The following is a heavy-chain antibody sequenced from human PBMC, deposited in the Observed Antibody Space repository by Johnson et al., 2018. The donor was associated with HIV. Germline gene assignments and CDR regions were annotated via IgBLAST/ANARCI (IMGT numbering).Heavy chain of an antibody. J-gene: IGHJ1*01. D-gene: IGHD3-3*01. CDR1: GFTFSSYA. V-gene: IGHV3-30*04. CDR3: ARSFGDNVRGLLGLRWAM. Sequence: QVQLVESGGGVVQPGRSLRLSCAASGFTFSSYAMHWVRQAPGKGLEWVAVISYDGSNKYYADSVKGRFTISRDNSKNTLYLQMNSLRAEDTAVYYCARSFGDNVRGLLGLRWAMWG. CDR2: ISYDGSNK.